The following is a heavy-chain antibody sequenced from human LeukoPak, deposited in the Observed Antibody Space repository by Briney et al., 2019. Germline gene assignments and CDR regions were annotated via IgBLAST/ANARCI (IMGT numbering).Heavy chain of an antibody. CDR2: IYYSGST. CDR3: ARDYYDSTGYYNYCDY. J-gene: IGHJ4*02. D-gene: IGHD3-22*01. Sequence: PSETLSLTCSVSGDSISSGADYWSWIRQHPGKGLEWIGYIYYSGSTYYNPSLKSRVTISLATSKNQFSLKLSSVTAADTAVYYCARDYYDSTGYYNYCDYWGQGTLVTVSS. V-gene: IGHV4-31*03. CDR1: GDSISSGADY.